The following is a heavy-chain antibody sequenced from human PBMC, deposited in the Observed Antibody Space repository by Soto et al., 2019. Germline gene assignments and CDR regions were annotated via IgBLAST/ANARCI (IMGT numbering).Heavy chain of an antibody. J-gene: IGHJ6*02. CDR2: IYQSGST. Sequence: QVQLQESGPGLVKPSGTLSLTCAVSSGSISSGHCWNWVRQPPGKGLERIGEIYQSGSTHYNPSLKSRVTVSVDKSVNQFSLKLTSVTAADTAVYYCATNSYYSLGVWGQGTTVTVSS. CDR3: ATNSYYSLGV. CDR1: SGSISSGHC. V-gene: IGHV4-4*02.